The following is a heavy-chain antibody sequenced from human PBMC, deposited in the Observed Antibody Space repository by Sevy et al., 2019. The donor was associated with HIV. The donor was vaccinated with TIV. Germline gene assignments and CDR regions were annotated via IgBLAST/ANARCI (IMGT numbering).Heavy chain of an antibody. CDR1: GFTFVDFG. V-gene: IGHV3-49*03. Sequence: GGSRGLSCPASGFTFVDFGMGGFGQAPGKGLEWVGFFRGKAHGGTTEYAASVKGRFTISRDDSKSIAYLQMNSLKNEDTAVYFCSRNGEDYYDILTGQFHFDYWGQGALVTVSS. D-gene: IGHD3-9*01. J-gene: IGHJ4*02. CDR3: SRNGEDYYDILTGQFHFDY. CDR2: FRGKAHGGTT.